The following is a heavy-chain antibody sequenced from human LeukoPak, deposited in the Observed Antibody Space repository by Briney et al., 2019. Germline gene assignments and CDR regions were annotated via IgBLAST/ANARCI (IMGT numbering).Heavy chain of an antibody. Sequence: GGSLRLSCAASGFTFSSYAMTWVRQAPGKGLEWVSSISSSSSYIYYADSVKGRFTISRVNAKNSLYLQMNSLRAEDTAVYYCAREAVGSVPNWFDPWGQGTLVTVSS. J-gene: IGHJ5*02. CDR2: ISSSSSYI. V-gene: IGHV3-21*01. CDR1: GFTFSSYA. CDR3: AREAVGSVPNWFDP. D-gene: IGHD1-26*01.